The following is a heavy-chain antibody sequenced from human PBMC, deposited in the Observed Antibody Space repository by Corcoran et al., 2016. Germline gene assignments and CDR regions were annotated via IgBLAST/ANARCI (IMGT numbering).Heavy chain of an antibody. J-gene: IGHJ4*02. V-gene: IGHV3-30*18. CDR2: ISYDGKNK. CDR1: GFTFNSYG. CDR3: AKDRLYTGRQSSDY. Sequence: QVQLVESGGGVVQPGRSLRLSCAASGFTFNSYGMHWVRQAPGKGPEWVAVISYDGKNKYYADSVKGRFTISRDNSKNTLYLQMNSLRVEDTAVYYCAKDRLYTGRQSSDYWGQGTLVTVSS. D-gene: IGHD1-26*01.